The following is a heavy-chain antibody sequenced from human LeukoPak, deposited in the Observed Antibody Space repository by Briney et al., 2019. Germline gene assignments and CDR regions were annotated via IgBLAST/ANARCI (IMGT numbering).Heavy chain of an antibody. CDR1: GFTVSSNY. Sequence: PGGSLRLSCAASGFTVSSNYMSWVRQAPGKGLERVSVIYSGGSTYYADSVKGRFTISRDNSKNTLYLQMNSLRAEDTAVYYCARGGYSYGYSWFDPWGQGTLVTVSS. CDR2: IYSGGST. D-gene: IGHD5-18*01. CDR3: ARGGYSYGYSWFDP. V-gene: IGHV3-66*02. J-gene: IGHJ5*02.